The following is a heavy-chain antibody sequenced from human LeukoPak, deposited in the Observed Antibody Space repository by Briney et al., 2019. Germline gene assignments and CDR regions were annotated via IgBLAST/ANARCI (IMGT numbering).Heavy chain of an antibody. J-gene: IGHJ3*02. D-gene: IGHD3-22*01. Sequence: GASVKVSCKASGYTLTSYDSNWLRQATGRGREWMGWMNPNSGNTGYAQKFQGRVTMTRNTSISTAYMELSSLRSEDTAVYYCARWINYDSSGYLQDAFDIWGQGTMVTVSS. CDR3: ARWINYDSSGYLQDAFDI. V-gene: IGHV1-8*01. CDR1: GYTLTSYD. CDR2: MNPNSGNT.